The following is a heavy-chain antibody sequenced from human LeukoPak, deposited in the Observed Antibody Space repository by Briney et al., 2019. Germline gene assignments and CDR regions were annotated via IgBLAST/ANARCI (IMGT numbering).Heavy chain of an antibody. Sequence: ASVKASCKASGYTFTGYYMHWVRQAPGQGLEWMGWINPNSGGTNYAQKFQGRVTMTRDTSISTAYMELSRLRSDDTAVYYCARGAFVVVTAIDYWGQGTLVTVSS. CDR3: ARGAFVVVTAIDY. J-gene: IGHJ4*02. CDR1: GYTFTGYY. CDR2: INPNSGGT. D-gene: IGHD2-21*02. V-gene: IGHV1-2*02.